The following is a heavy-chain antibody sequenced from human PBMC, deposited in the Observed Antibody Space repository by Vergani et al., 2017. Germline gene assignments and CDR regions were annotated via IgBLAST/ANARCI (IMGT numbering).Heavy chain of an antibody. D-gene: IGHD2-2*01. J-gene: IGHJ4*02. CDR1: GGSFSGYY. CDR2: INHSGST. CDR3: ARGRTTLYCSSTSCYLQGGCFDY. V-gene: IGHV4-34*01. Sequence: QVQLQQWGAGLLKPSETLSLTCAVYGGSFSGYYWSWIRQPPGKGLEWIGEINHSGSTNYNPSLKSRVTISVDTSKNQFSLKLSSVTAADTAVYYCARGRTTLYCSSTSCYLQGGCFDYWGLGTLVSVSS.